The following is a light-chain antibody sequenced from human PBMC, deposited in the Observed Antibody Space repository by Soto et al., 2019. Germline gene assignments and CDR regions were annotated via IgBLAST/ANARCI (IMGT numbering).Light chain of an antibody. CDR3: QQRSNWPT. J-gene: IGKJ1*01. CDR1: QSVSSY. CDR2: DAS. V-gene: IGKV3-11*01. Sequence: EIVLTQSPATLSLSPGERATLSCRASQSVSSYLAWYQQKPGQAPMLLIYDASNRATGIPARFSGSGSGTDFTLTISSLEPEDFAVYYCQQRSNWPTFGHGAKVEIK.